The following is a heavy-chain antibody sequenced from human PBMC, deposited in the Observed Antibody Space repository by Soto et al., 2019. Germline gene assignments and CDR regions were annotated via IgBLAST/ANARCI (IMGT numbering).Heavy chain of an antibody. J-gene: IGHJ6*02. D-gene: IGHD1-26*01. Sequence: PSETLSLTCAVSGGSISSDNWWSWVRQPPGKGLEWIGEIIHSESTKYNPSLKSRVTISVDTSKNQFSLKLSSVTAADTAVYYCARQRPTDGRWEFANYYGMDVWGQGTPVTVSS. CDR1: GGSISSDNW. CDR3: ARQRPTDGRWEFANYYGMDV. CDR2: IIHSEST. V-gene: IGHV4-4*02.